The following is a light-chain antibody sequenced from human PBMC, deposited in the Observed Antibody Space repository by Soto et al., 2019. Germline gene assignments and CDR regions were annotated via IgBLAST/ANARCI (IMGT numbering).Light chain of an antibody. CDR3: QQRSNWPLT. CDR1: QSVGGSR. CDR2: DAS. V-gene: IGKV3-11*01. Sequence: EIVLTQSTATLSLSPGERATLSCRASQSVGGSRIAWYQQKPGQAPRLLIYDASNRATGIPARFSGSASGTDFTLTISSLEPEDFAVYYCQQRSNWPLTFGQGTRLEIK. J-gene: IGKJ5*01.